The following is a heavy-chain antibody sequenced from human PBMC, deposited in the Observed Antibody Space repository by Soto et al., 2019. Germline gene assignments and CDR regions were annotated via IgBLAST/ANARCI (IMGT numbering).Heavy chain of an antibody. V-gene: IGHV3-23*01. D-gene: IGHD3-3*01. CDR1: GFTFSSYA. CDR3: AKAEYDFWGGYCLEG. Sequence: EVQLLESGGGLVQPGGSLRLSCAASGFTFSSYAMSWVRQAPGKGLEWVSDISGSGGSTYYADSVKGRFTISRDNSKNPLYMQMSSVRAEDTAVYYCAKAEYDFWGGYCLEGWGQGTLVTVSS. J-gene: IGHJ4*02. CDR2: ISGSGGST.